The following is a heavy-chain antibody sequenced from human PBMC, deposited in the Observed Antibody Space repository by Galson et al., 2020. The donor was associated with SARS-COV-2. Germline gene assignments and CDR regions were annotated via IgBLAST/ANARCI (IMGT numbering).Heavy chain of an antibody. CDR2: VWGNSGNT. CDR1: EFTISLYA. D-gene: IGHD6-13*01. V-gene: IGHV3-23*01. Sequence: GGSLRLSCAASEFTISLYAITWVRQAPGKGLEWVSEVWGNSGNTYYADSVKGRFTLSRDTSTNTLSLQMNSLRAEDTAVYYCARRDSTSCYRLWGQGTLVTVSS. J-gene: IGHJ4*02. CDR3: ARRDSTSCYRL.